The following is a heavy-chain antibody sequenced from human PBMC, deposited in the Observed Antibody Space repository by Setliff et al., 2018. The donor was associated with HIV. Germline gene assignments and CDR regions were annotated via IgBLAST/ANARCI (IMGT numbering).Heavy chain of an antibody. D-gene: IGHD5-18*01. J-gene: IGHJ4*02. Sequence: SVKVSCKASGYTFNIYAISWVRQAPGHGPEWVGGLSPIRSIANYAQKFQGRVTITADKSRSTAYMELSSLTSEDTAVYYCARDPSGHSYGYYFDLWGQGTLVTVSS. CDR3: ARDPSGHSYGYYFDL. CDR1: GYTFNIYA. V-gene: IGHV1-69*10. CDR2: LSPIRSIA.